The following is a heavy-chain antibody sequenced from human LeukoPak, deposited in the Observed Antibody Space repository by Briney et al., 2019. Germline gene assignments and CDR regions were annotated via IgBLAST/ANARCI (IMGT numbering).Heavy chain of an antibody. D-gene: IGHD5-12*01. CDR1: GGSISSNTYY. J-gene: IGHJ6*03. V-gene: IGHV4-61*05. CDR3: ARAAGYIVATGTGGYMDV. Sequence: PSETLSLTCTVSGGSISSNTYYWGWIRQPPGKGLEWIGRIYTSGSTNYNPSLKSRVTMSVDTSKNQFSLKLSSVTAADTAVYYCARAAGYIVATGTGGYMDVWGKGTTVTISS. CDR2: IYTSGST.